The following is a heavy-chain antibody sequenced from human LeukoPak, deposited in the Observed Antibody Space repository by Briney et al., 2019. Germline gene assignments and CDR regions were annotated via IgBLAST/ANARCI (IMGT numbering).Heavy chain of an antibody. Sequence: GGSLRLSCAASGFTFDDYAMHWVRQAPGKGLEWVSGISWNSGSIGYADSVKGRFTISRDNAKNSLYLQMNSLRAEDTAVYYCARDGCSSTSCFNNWFDPWGQGTLVTVSS. V-gene: IGHV3-9*01. D-gene: IGHD2-2*01. J-gene: IGHJ5*02. CDR2: ISWNSGSI. CDR1: GFTFDDYA. CDR3: ARDGCSSTSCFNNWFDP.